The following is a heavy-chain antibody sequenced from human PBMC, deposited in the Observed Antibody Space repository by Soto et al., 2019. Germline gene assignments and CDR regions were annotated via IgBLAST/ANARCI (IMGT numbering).Heavy chain of an antibody. Sequence: ASVKVSCKASGGTFSSYAISWVRQAPGQGLEWMGGIIPIFGTANYAQKFQGRVTITRDTSASTAYMELSSLRSEDTAVYYCARDLNYYGSGSYYLVDWGFDPWGQGTLVTVSS. CDR1: GGTFSSYA. V-gene: IGHV1-69*05. J-gene: IGHJ5*02. D-gene: IGHD3-10*01. CDR2: IIPIFGTA. CDR3: ARDLNYYGSGSYYLVDWGFDP.